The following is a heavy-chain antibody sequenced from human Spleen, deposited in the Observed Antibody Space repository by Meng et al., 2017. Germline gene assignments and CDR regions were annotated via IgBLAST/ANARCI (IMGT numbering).Heavy chain of an antibody. CDR3: NWNDFGDY. CDR1: GFTFINAG. D-gene: IGHD1-1*01. CDR2: IKSKTDGETP. V-gene: IGHV3-15*01. J-gene: IGHJ4*02. Sequence: QLVESGGGLVRPGGSLRLSCASSGFTFINAGMSWVRQAPGRGLEWVARIKSKTDGETPDYAAPVKGRFTISRDDSKNTLYLQMHSLKTEDTAVYYCNWNDFGDYWGQGALVTVSS.